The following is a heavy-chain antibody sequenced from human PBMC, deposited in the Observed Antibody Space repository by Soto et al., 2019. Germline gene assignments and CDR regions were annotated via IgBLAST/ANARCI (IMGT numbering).Heavy chain of an antibody. CDR3: VWSGGYYYYGMDV. D-gene: IGHD2-15*01. CDR2: IYYSGST. V-gene: IGHV4-39*01. Sequence: PSETLSLTCTVSGGSISSSSYYWGWIRQPPGKGLEWIGSIYYSGSTYYNPSLKSRVTISVDTSKNQFSLKLSSVTAADTAVYYCVWSGGYYYYGMDVWGQGTTVTVSS. CDR1: GGSISSSSYY. J-gene: IGHJ6*02.